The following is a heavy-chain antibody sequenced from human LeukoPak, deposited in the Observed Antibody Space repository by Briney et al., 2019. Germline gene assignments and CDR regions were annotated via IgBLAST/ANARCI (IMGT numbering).Heavy chain of an antibody. J-gene: IGHJ4*02. V-gene: IGHV3-74*01. CDR2: INSDGSKT. Sequence: GGSLRLSCAASGLTFSSSWMHWVRQAPGKGLVWVSRINSDGSKTDYADSVKGRFTISRDNAKNTLYLQMDSLRAEDTAIYYCTRGADYWGQGTLVTVSS. CDR3: TRGADY. CDR1: GLTFSSSW.